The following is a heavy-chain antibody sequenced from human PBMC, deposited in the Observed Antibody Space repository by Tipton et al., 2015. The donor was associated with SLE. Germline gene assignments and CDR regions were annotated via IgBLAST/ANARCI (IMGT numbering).Heavy chain of an antibody. CDR2: IGTAGDT. V-gene: IGHV3-13*01. Sequence: SLRLSCAASGFTFSSYDMHWVRQATGKGLDWVSGIGTAGDTYYPGSVKGRFTISRENAKNSLYLQMNSLRAGDTAVYYCAREGSGSGSQEFDYWGQGTLVTVSS. CDR3: AREGSGSGSQEFDY. D-gene: IGHD3-10*01. J-gene: IGHJ4*02. CDR1: GFTFSSYD.